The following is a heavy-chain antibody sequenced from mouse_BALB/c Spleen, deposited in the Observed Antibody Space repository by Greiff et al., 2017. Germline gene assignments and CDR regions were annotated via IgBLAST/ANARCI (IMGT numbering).Heavy chain of an antibody. CDR3: ALYDGYYGGPAWFAY. CDR2: IHPSDSET. CDR1: GYTFTSYW. Sequence: QVQLQQPGAELVRPGASVKLSCKASGYTFTSYWINWVKQRPGQGLEWIGMIHPSDSETRLNQKFKDKATLTVDKSSSTAYMQLSSPTSEDSAVYYCALYDGYYGGPAWFAYWGQGTLVTVSA. J-gene: IGHJ3*01. V-gene: IGHV1-74*01. D-gene: IGHD2-3*01.